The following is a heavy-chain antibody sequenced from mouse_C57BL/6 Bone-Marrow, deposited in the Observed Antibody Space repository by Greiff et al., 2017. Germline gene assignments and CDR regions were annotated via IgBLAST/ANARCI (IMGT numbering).Heavy chain of an antibody. CDR2: IYPGDGET. CDR3: ARRGDGSSYDWFAY. CDR1: GYAFSSSW. Sequence: QVQLQQSGPELVKPGASVKISCQASGYAFSSSWMNWVKQRPGKGLEWIGRIYPGDGETNYNGKFKGKATLPADKSSSTAYMQLSSLTSEDSAVYFGARRGDGSSYDWFAYWGQGTLVTVSA. V-gene: IGHV1-82*01. J-gene: IGHJ3*01. D-gene: IGHD1-1*01.